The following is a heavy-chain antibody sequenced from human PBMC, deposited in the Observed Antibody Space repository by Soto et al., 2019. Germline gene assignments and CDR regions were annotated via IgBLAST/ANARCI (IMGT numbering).Heavy chain of an antibody. D-gene: IGHD2-21*02. CDR2: VGRRSDI. CDR1: GFSFSTYS. CDR3: AREETAWPLAYGLDV. J-gene: IGHJ6*02. V-gene: IGHV3-21*01. Sequence: GGSLRLSCEASGFSFSTYSMHWVRQAPGKGLEWVSSVGRRSDIYYADSVKGRFTISRDNAKNSVSLQMNSLRDEDTAVYYCAREETAWPLAYGLDVWGQGNGHRLL.